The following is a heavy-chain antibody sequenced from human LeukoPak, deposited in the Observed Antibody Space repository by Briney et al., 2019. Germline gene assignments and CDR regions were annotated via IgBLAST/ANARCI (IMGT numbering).Heavy chain of an antibody. D-gene: IGHD3-10*01. CDR3: AREGYLAGSPSFDY. V-gene: IGHV3-30*04. J-gene: IGHJ4*02. CDR1: GFTFSSYA. CDR2: ISYDGSNK. Sequence: GRSLRLSCAASGFTFSSYAMHWVRQAPGKGLEWVAVISYDGSNKYYADSVKGRFTISRDNSKNTLYLQMNSLRAEDTAVYYCAREGYLAGSPSFDYWGQGTLVTVSS.